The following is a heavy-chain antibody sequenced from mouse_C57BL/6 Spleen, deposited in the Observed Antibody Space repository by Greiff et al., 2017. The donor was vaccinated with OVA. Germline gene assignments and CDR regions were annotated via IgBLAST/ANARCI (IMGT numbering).Heavy chain of an antibody. CDR1: GYTFTDYN. D-gene: IGHD1-1*01. Sequence: EVQLHQSGPELVKPGASVKMSCKASGYTFTDYNMHWVKPSHGKSLEWIGYINPNNGGTSSNQKFKGKATLTVNKSSSTAYMELRSLTSEDSAVYYCARQSDYYGSSEGFDYWGQGTTLTVAS. CDR3: ARQSDYYGSSEGFDY. J-gene: IGHJ2*01. V-gene: IGHV1-22*01. CDR2: INPNNGGT.